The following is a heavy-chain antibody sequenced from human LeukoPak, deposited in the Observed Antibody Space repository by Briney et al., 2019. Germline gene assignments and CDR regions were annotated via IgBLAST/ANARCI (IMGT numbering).Heavy chain of an antibody. V-gene: IGHV1-18*01. CDR2: ISAYNGNT. D-gene: IGHD2-15*01. CDR3: ARLSGTEALVY. CDR1: GYTFTNHG. Sequence: ASVKVSCKASGYTFTNHGISWLRQAPGQGLEWMGWISAYNGNTDYAQKLQGRVTMTTDTSTSTAYMELGSLRSDDTAVYYCARLSGTEALVYWGQGTLVTVSS. J-gene: IGHJ4*02.